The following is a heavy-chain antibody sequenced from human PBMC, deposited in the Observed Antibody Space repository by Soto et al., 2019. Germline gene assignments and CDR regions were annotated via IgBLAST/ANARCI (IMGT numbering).Heavy chain of an antibody. CDR2: IYYSGST. CDR1: GGSISSGGYY. CDR3: ARDHHYGDYDWFDP. Sequence: PSETLSLTCTVSGGSISSGGYYRSWIRQHPGKGLEWIGYIYYSGSTYYNPSLKSRVTISVDTSKNQFSLKLSSVTAADTAVYYCARDHHYGDYDWFDPWGQGTLVTVSS. D-gene: IGHD4-17*01. V-gene: IGHV4-31*03. J-gene: IGHJ5*02.